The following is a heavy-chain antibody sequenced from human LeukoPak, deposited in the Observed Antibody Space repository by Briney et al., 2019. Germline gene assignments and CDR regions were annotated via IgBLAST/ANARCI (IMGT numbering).Heavy chain of an antibody. CDR2: ISYDGSNK. V-gene: IGHV3-30*18. J-gene: IGHJ4*02. D-gene: IGHD5-18*01. CDR1: GFTFSSYG. CDR3: AKTKGYSYGYYFDY. Sequence: PGGSLRLSCAASGFTFSSYGMHWVHQAPGKGLEWVAVISYDGSNKYYADSVKGRFTISRDNSKNTLYLQMNSLRAEDTAVYYCAKTKGYSYGYYFDYWGQGTLVTVSS.